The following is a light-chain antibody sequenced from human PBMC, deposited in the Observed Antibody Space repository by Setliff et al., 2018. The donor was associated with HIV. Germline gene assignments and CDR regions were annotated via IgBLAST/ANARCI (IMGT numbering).Light chain of an antibody. Sequence: QSALTQPRSVSGSPGQSVTISCTGGSSDVGSYNYVSWYQQPPGKAPKLMIYDVTKRPSGVPDRFSGSKSGNTASLTISGLQAEDEGDYYCCSYAGSYTLIFGGGTK. CDR1: SSDVGSYNY. V-gene: IGLV2-11*01. CDR3: CSYAGSYTLI. CDR2: DVT. J-gene: IGLJ2*01.